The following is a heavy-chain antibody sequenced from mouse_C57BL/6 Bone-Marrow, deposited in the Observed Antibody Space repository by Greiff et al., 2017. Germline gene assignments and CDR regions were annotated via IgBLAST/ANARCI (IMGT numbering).Heavy chain of an antibody. V-gene: IGHV1-55*01. CDR2: IYPGSGST. J-gene: IGHJ3*01. D-gene: IGHD1-1*01. CDR1: GYTFTSYW. CDR3: ARPYWYYGSSYGFAY. Sequence: QVQLQQPGAELVKPGASVKMSCKASGYTFTSYWITWVKQRPGQGLEWIGDIYPGSGSTNYNEKFKSKATLTVDTSSSTAYMQLSSLTSEDSAVYYCARPYWYYGSSYGFAYWGQGTLVTVSA.